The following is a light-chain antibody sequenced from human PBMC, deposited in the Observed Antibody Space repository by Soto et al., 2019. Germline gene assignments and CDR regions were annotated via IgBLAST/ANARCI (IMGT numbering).Light chain of an antibody. CDR1: QSVLSSANNKNC. V-gene: IGKV4-1*01. J-gene: IGKJ4*01. Sequence: DIVMTQSPDSLAVSLGERATINCKSSQSVLSSANNKNCLAWYQQKPGQPPKLLIYWASTRGSGVPDRFSGSGSGTDFTIAISSLQAEDVAVYYCQQYYTTPLTFGGGTKVEIK. CDR3: QQYYTTPLT. CDR2: WAS.